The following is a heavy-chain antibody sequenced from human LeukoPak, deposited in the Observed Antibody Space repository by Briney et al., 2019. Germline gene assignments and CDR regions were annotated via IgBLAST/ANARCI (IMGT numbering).Heavy chain of an antibody. Sequence: SETLSLTCSVSGGSISGYYWSWIRQPPGKELEWIGYVYYSENTKYNPSLESRITISLDTSKTQFSLRLNSVTTADTAVYFCTRRVAITGTPKAYFDYWGQGILVTVSS. J-gene: IGHJ4*02. D-gene: IGHD1-20*01. CDR1: GGSISGYY. V-gene: IGHV4-59*08. CDR2: VYYSENT. CDR3: TRRVAITGTPKAYFDY.